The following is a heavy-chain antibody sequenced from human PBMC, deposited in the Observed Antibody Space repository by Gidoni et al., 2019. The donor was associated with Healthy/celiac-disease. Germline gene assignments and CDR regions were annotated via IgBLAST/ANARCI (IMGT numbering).Heavy chain of an antibody. CDR1: GGTVSSYA. CDR2: IIPILGIA. D-gene: IGHD4-17*01. Sequence: QVQLVQSGAEVKKPGSSLKVSCKASGGTVSSYAISWVRQAPGQGLEWMGRIIPILGIANYAQKFQGRVTITADKSTSTAYMELSSLRSEDTAVYYCASYGDYVGGAFDIWGQGTMVTVSS. J-gene: IGHJ3*02. CDR3: ASYGDYVGGAFDI. V-gene: IGHV1-69*04.